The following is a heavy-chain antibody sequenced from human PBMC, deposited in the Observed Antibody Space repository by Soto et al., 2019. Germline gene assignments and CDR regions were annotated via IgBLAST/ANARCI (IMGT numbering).Heavy chain of an antibody. CDR3: ARVPSSSSLDY. J-gene: IGHJ4*02. V-gene: IGHV3-30-3*01. CDR1: GFTFSSYA. D-gene: IGHD6-6*01. Sequence: QVQLVESGGGVVQPGRSLRLSCAASGFTFSSYAMHWVRQAPGKGLGWVAVISYDGSNKYYADSVKGRFTISRDNSKNTLYLQMNSLRAEDTAVYYCARVPSSSSLDYWGQGTLVTVSS. CDR2: ISYDGSNK.